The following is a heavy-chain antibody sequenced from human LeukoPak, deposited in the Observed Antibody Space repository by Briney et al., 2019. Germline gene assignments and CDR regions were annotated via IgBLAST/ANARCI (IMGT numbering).Heavy chain of an antibody. Sequence: ASVKVSCKASGYSFADYFIHWVRQAPGQGLEWMGWINPNSGGTNYAQKFQGRVTMTRDTSISTAYMELSRLRSDDTAVYYCAMVYEAGIDFDAFDIWGQGTMVTVSS. CDR3: AMVYEAGIDFDAFDI. CDR2: INPNSGGT. D-gene: IGHD1-14*01. J-gene: IGHJ3*02. CDR1: GYSFADYF. V-gene: IGHV1-2*02.